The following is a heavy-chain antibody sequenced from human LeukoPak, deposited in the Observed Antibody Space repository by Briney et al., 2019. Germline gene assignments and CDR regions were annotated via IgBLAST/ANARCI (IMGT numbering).Heavy chain of an antibody. D-gene: IGHD5-24*01. J-gene: IGHJ2*01. Sequence: SETLSLTCTVSGGSISSYYWSWIRQPPGKGLEWIGYIYYSGSTNYNPSLKSRVTISVDTSKNQFSLKLSSVTAADTAVYYCARETIEMAPNRILGYFDLWGRGTLVTVSS. CDR3: ARETIEMAPNRILGYFDL. V-gene: IGHV4-59*01. CDR1: GGSISSYY. CDR2: IYYSGST.